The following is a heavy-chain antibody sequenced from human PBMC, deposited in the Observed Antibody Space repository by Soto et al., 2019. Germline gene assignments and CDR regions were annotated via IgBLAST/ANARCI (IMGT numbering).Heavy chain of an antibody. CDR2: IYHSGST. D-gene: IGHD3-22*01. CDR1: VGSISSSNW. V-gene: IGHV4-4*02. J-gene: IGHJ4*02. Sequence: SETLSLTCAFSVGSISSSNWWSWVRQPPGKGLEWIGEIYHSGSTNYNPSLKSRVTISVDKSKNQFSLKLSSVTAADTAVYYCARMGGYYDSSGYYYADFEYWGQGTLVSVSS. CDR3: ARMGGYYDSSGYYYADFEY.